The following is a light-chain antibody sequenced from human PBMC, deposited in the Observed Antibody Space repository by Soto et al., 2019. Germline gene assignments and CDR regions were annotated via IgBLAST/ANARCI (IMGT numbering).Light chain of an antibody. V-gene: IGKV4-1*01. CDR2: WAS. CDR1: QSVLSSSNSKNC. Sequence: DIVMTQSPDSLAVSLGERATINCRSSQSVLSSSNSKNCLAWYQQKSGQPPKLLIYWASTRQSGVPDRFSASGYGTDFTLTISSLQAEDVAAYYCQHYYSIPWPFGQGTRVEIK. CDR3: QHYYSIPWP. J-gene: IGKJ1*01.